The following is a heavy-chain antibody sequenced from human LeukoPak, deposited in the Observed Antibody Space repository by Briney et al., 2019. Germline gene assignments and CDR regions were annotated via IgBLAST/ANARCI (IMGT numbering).Heavy chain of an antibody. CDR1: GFTFSSYA. J-gene: IGHJ4*02. D-gene: IGHD6-19*01. CDR2: ISYDGSNK. Sequence: GRSLRLSCAASGFTFSSYAMHWVRQAPGKGLEWVAVISYDGSNKYYADSVKGRFTTSRDNSKNTLYLQMNSLRAEDTAVYYCARDYSSGIAVAGAFDYWGQGTLVTVSS. V-gene: IGHV3-30*04. CDR3: ARDYSSGIAVAGAFDY.